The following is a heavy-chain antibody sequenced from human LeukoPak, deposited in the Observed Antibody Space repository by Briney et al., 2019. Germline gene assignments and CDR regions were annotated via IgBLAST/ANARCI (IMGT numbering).Heavy chain of an antibody. CDR1: GYTFNNYD. CDR2: MNHNSGNT. J-gene: IGHJ6*03. CDR3: ARVTGYFYYYMDV. V-gene: IGHV1-8*03. Sequence: ASVKVSGKASGYTFNNYDINWVRQATGQGLEWVGWMNHNSGNTGYAQKFQVRGTITRNTSISTAYMELSSLRSENTAVYYCARVTGYFYYYMDVWGKGTTVSVSS. D-gene: IGHD1-14*01.